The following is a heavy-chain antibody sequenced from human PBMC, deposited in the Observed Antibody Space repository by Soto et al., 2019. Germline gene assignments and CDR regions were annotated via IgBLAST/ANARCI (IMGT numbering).Heavy chain of an antibody. CDR1: GLTFSSHA. V-gene: IGHV3-23*01. D-gene: IGHD4-17*01. CDR2: ISGSGGVT. J-gene: IGHJ6*02. CDR3: AKNLTVTTPHYGMDV. Sequence: EVQLLESGGGLVQPGGSLRLSCAASGLTFSSHAMSWVRQAPGKGLQWVSAISGSGGVTYYADSVKGRFTISRDNSKNTRYLQMNSLRAEDTAVYYCAKNLTVTTPHYGMDVWGQGIKVTVSS.